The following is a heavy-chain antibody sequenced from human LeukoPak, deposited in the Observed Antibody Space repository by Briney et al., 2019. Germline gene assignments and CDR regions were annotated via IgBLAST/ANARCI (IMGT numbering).Heavy chain of an antibody. Sequence: ASVKVSCKASGYTFTGYYMHWVRQAPGQGLEWMGWINPNSGGTNYAQKFQGRVTMTRDTSISTAYMELSRLRSDDTAVYYCARAGYDFWSGYSHDAFDIWGQGTMVTVSP. CDR1: GYTFTGYY. V-gene: IGHV1-2*02. D-gene: IGHD3-3*01. CDR3: ARAGYDFWSGYSHDAFDI. CDR2: INPNSGGT. J-gene: IGHJ3*02.